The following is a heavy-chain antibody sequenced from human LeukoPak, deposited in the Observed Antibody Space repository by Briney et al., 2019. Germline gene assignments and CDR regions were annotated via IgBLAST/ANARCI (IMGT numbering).Heavy chain of an antibody. J-gene: IGHJ4*02. CDR1: GFTFSNYA. Sequence: PGGSLRLSCAASGFTFSNYAMSWVRQAPGKGLEWVSGISGNAGSTYYADSVKGRFTLSRDNSKNTLYLQMSSLRAEDTAVYYCAKVASIYGSGSYYQYDYWGQGTLATVSS. D-gene: IGHD3-10*01. V-gene: IGHV3-23*01. CDR3: AKVASIYGSGSYYQYDY. CDR2: ISGNAGST.